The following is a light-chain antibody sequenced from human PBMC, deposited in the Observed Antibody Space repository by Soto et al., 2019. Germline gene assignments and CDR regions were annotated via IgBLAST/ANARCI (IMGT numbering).Light chain of an antibody. CDR1: QSVSSSY. CDR3: QQYGSSPRT. J-gene: IGKJ2*01. CDR2: GAS. V-gene: IGKV3-20*01. Sequence: EIVLTQSPGTLSLSPGERATLSCRASQSVSSSYLAWYQQKPGQAPGLLIYGASSRATGIPDRFSGSGSGTDFTITISRLEPEDFAVYYCQQYGSSPRTFGQGTKLEIK.